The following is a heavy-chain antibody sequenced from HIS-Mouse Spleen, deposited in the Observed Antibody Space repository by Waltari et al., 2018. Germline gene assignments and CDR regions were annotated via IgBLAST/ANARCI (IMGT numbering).Heavy chain of an antibody. CDR3: AREIPYSSSWYDWYFDL. V-gene: IGHV4-39*07. CDR1: GGSISSSSYY. J-gene: IGHJ2*01. Sequence: QLQLQESGPGLVKPSETLSLTCTVSGGSISSSSYYWGWIRQPPGKGLEWMGSIDYSGGTYYNPALKSRVTISVDTSKNQFSLKLSSVTAADTAVYYCAREIPYSSSWYDWYFDLWGRGTLVTVSS. CDR2: IDYSGGT. D-gene: IGHD6-13*01.